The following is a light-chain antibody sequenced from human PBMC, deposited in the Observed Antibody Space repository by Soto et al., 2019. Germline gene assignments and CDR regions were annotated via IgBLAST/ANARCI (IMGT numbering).Light chain of an antibody. CDR2: AAS. V-gene: IGKV1-39*01. Sequence: DIQMTQSQSSLSASVGDEVTITCRASQTIMTYLNWYQLKPGKPPRLLIYAASSLQSGVPSRFSGSGSGTDFTLTISSLQPEDFATYSCQQSYNSPQTFGQGTKVDIK. J-gene: IGKJ1*01. CDR1: QTIMTY. CDR3: QQSYNSPQT.